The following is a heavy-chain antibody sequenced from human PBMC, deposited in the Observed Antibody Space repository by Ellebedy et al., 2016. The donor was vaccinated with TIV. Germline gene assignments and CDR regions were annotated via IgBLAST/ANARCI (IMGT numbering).Heavy chain of an antibody. CDR2: ISGSGGST. J-gene: IGHJ4*02. V-gene: IGHV3-23*01. Sequence: GGSLRLSCAASGFTFRSFAMSWVRQAPGKGLEWVSAISGSGGSTYYADSVKGRFTISRDNSKNTLYLQMNSLRAEDTAVYYCASHSYGEGGHYFDYWGQGTLVTVSS. D-gene: IGHD5-18*01. CDR1: GFTFRSFA. CDR3: ASHSYGEGGHYFDY.